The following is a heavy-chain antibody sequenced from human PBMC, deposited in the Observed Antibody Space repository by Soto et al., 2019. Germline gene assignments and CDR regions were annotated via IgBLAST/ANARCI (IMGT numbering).Heavy chain of an antibody. CDR1: GFTFSTYW. V-gene: IGHV3-7*01. D-gene: IGHD6-13*01. CDR3: ARVRDSSSWYGGWYFDL. Sequence: EVQLVESGGGLVQPGGSLRLSCAASGFTFSTYWMSWVRQAPGKGLEWVANIKQDGSEKYYVDSVMGRFTISRDNAKNSLYLQMNSLRAEDTAVYYCARVRDSSSWYGGWYFDLWGRGTLVTVSS. CDR2: IKQDGSEK. J-gene: IGHJ2*01.